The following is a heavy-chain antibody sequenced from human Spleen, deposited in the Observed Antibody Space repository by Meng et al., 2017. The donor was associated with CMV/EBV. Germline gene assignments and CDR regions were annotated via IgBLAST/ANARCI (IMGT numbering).Heavy chain of an antibody. V-gene: IGHV3-15*01. Sequence: GESLKISCAASGFTFSNAWMSWVRQAPGKGLEWVGRIKSKTDGGTTDYAAPVKGRFTISRDDSKSIAYLQMNSLKTEDTAVYYCTRLAWIQLWLSGGPFDYWGQGTLVTVSS. D-gene: IGHD5-18*01. CDR1: GFTFSNAW. CDR2: IKSKTDGGTT. CDR3: TRLAWIQLWLSGGPFDY. J-gene: IGHJ4*02.